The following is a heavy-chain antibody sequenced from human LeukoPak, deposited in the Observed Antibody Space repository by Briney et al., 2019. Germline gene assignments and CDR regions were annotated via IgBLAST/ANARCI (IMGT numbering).Heavy chain of an antibody. D-gene: IGHD3-10*01. CDR3: AREGPYFYGSGSYSKYYFDY. J-gene: IGHJ4*02. CDR2: IYTSGIT. Sequence: SETLSLTCTVSGGSISSYYWSWIRQPAGKGLEWIGRIYTSGITNYNPSLKSRVTMSVDTSKNQFSLKLSSVTAADTAVYYCAREGPYFYGSGSYSKYYFDYWGQGTLVTVSS. V-gene: IGHV4-4*07. CDR1: GGSISSYY.